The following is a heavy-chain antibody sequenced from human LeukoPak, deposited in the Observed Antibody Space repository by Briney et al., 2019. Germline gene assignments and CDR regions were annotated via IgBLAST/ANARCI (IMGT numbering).Heavy chain of an antibody. J-gene: IGHJ4*02. CDR2: IRLDGSNT. Sequence: PGGSLRLSCAASGFAFSTYGMHWVRQAPGKGLEWVAFIRLDGSNTKYADSVKGRFTISRDNSKNTLYLQMNSLRTEDTAVYYCVRGSYGAYDYWGQGSLVTVSS. V-gene: IGHV3-30*02. D-gene: IGHD4-17*01. CDR3: VRGSYGAYDY. CDR1: GFAFSTYG.